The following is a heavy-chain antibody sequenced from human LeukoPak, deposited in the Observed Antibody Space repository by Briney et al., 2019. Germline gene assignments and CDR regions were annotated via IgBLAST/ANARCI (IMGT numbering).Heavy chain of an antibody. Sequence: TSETLSLTCTVSGGSISSYYWSWIRQPAGKGLEWIGRIYTSGSTNYNPSLKSRVTISVDTSKNQFSLKLSSVTAADTAVYYCARGLAAAASGGVTNWFDPWGQGTLVTVSS. V-gene: IGHV4-4*07. CDR2: IYTSGST. J-gene: IGHJ5*02. CDR3: ARGLAAAASGGVTNWFDP. D-gene: IGHD6-13*01. CDR1: GGSISSYY.